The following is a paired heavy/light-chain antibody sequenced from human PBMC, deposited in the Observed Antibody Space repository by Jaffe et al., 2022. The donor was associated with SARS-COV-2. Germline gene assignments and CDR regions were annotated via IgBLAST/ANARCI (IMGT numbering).Heavy chain of an antibody. Sequence: QVQVVQSGSELRKPGASVKVSCKASGYPFANFALNWVRQAPGQGLQWMGWINPSSGKATYAPGFRGRFVFSLDTSVSTTYLQITNLQADDTAVYFCTRDAMGVTGYFDFWGQGTLVSVSS. V-gene: IGHV7-4-1*02. CDR3: TRDAMGVTGYFDF. D-gene: IGHD1-26*01. CDR2: INPSSGKA. J-gene: IGHJ4*02. CDR1: GYPFANFA.
Light chain of an antibody. J-gene: IGLJ1*01. Sequence: SSELTQDPAVSVALGQTVRITCQGDSLTNSYANWYQQKPGQAPELVIYGKNNRPTGIPDRFSASTSGNTASLTITGAQAEDEADYYCNSRDSSGDHLVFGPGTKVTVL. V-gene: IGLV3-19*01. CDR3: NSRDSSGDHLV. CDR2: GKN. CDR1: SLTNSY.